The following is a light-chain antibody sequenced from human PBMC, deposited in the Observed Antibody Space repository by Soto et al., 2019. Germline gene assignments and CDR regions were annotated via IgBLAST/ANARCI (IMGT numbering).Light chain of an antibody. V-gene: IGLV3-21*04. J-gene: IGLJ2*01. Sequence: SYELIQPPSVSVAPGKTARISCGGNNIGSNTVHWYQQKPGQAPVLVIYYDSDRPSGIPERFSGSNSGNTATLTIRRVEAGDEADYFCQVWDSTSDHPVFGGGTKLTVL. CDR2: YDS. CDR1: NIGSNT. CDR3: QVWDSTSDHPV.